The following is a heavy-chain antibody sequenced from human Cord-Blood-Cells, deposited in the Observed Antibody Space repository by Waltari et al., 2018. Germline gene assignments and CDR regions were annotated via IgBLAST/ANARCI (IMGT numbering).Heavy chain of an antibody. CDR3: ARMGQSGGSAFDY. CDR2: SYPGDSYS. D-gene: IGHD6-25*01. V-gene: IGHV5-51*01. J-gene: IGHJ4*02. CDR1: GYSFTSYW. Sequence: EVQLVQSGAEVKKPGESLKISCKGSGYSFTSYWIGWVRQLPGKGLEWMGISYPGDSYSRYSPTFQSKVTSSADKSSSTAYLQWSSLKASDTAMYYWARMGQSGGSAFDYWGQGTLVTVSS.